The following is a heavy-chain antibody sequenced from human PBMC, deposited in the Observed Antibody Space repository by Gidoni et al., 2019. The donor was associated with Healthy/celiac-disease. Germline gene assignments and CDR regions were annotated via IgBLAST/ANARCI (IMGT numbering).Heavy chain of an antibody. J-gene: IGHJ4*02. V-gene: IGHV3-7*01. Sequence: EVQLVESGGGLVQPGGSLRLSCPASGFTFSSYWMSWVRQAPGKGLEWVANIKQDGSEKYYVDSVKGRFTISRDNAKNSLYLQMNSLRAEDTAVYYCAREGRDGYNYSFDYWGQGTLVTVSS. CDR3: AREGRDGYNYSFDY. CDR1: GFTFSSYW. D-gene: IGHD5-12*01. CDR2: IKQDGSEK.